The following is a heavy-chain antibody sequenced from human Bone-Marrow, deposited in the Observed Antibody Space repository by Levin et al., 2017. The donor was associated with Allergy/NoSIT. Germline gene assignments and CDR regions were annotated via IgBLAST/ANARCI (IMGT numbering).Heavy chain of an antibody. J-gene: IGHJ6*02. CDR1: GYTLTELS. D-gene: IGHD6-19*01. Sequence: GESLKISCKVSGYTLTELSMHWVRQAPGKGLEWMGGFDPEDGETIYAQKFQGRVTMTEDTSTDTAYMELSSLRSEDTAVYYCATVAAVAVKRRTYYYYGMDVWGQGTTVTVSS. CDR3: ATVAAVAVKRRTYYYYGMDV. V-gene: IGHV1-24*01. CDR2: FDPEDGET.